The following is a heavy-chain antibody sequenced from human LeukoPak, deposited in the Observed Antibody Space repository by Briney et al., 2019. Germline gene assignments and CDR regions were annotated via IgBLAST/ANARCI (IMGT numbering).Heavy chain of an antibody. V-gene: IGHV3-23*01. CDR3: AKCSTSAYTTGWCNWIDP. J-gene: IGHJ5*02. CDR1: EFTFSSYS. Sequence: PGGSLRLSCAASEFTFSSYSMNWVRQAPGKGLEWVSSTVSRGTTQYADSVKGRFTVSRDTSKNTLYLQMNSLRADDTAVYYCAKCSTSAYTTGWCNWIDPWGQGTLVTVSS. CDR2: TVSRGTT. D-gene: IGHD6-19*01.